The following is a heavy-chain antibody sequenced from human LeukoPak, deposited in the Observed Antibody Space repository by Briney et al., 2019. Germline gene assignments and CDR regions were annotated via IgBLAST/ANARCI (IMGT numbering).Heavy chain of an antibody. D-gene: IGHD2-15*01. J-gene: IGHJ6*02. Sequence: SVKVSCKASGGTFSSYAISWVRQAPGQGLEWMGRIIHIFGIANYAQKFQGRVTITADKSTSTAYMELSSLRSEDTAVYYCARSKGYCSGGSCYHNYYYYGMDVWGQGTTVTVSS. V-gene: IGHV1-69*04. CDR2: IIHIFGIA. CDR1: GGTFSSYA. CDR3: ARSKGYCSGGSCYHNYYYYGMDV.